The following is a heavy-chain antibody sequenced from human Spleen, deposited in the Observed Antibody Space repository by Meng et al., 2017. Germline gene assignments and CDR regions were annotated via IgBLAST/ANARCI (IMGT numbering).Heavy chain of an antibody. Sequence: QVPLVQSGGGVVQPGRSLRLSCAASGFSFSRYALHWIRQAPGEGLECVAVVSPDGSNGYYADSVNGRFTISRDNSKNTYYLQMNSLRSEDTAVYYCATGGAYYFDYWGQGALVTVSS. CDR3: ATGGAYYFDY. CDR1: GFSFSRYA. J-gene: IGHJ4*02. V-gene: IGHV3-30-3*01. CDR2: VSPDGSNG. D-gene: IGHD4-17*01.